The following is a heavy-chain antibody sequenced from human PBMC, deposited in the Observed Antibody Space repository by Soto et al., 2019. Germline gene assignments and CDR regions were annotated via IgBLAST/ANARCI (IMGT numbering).Heavy chain of an antibody. D-gene: IGHD3-22*01. CDR1: GVSISSGDDY. Sequence: QVQLQESGPGLVKPSQTLSLTCIVSGVSISSGDDYWSWIRQPPGKGLEWIGYIYSSGSTYSNPSLRSRATISADTSKNQFSPKLTSVTAADTAVYYCARGGGYDYWGQGALVTVSS. CDR2: IYSSGST. J-gene: IGHJ4*02. CDR3: ARGGGYDY. V-gene: IGHV4-30-4*01.